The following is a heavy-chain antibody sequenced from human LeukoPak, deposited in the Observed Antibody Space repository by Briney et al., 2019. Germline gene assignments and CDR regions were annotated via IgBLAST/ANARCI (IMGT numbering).Heavy chain of an antibody. CDR2: INHSGST. J-gene: IGHJ5*02. D-gene: IGHD2-21*01. CDR3: ARGYSGWFDL. Sequence: PSETLSLTCAVYGGSFSGYYWSWIRQPPGKGLEGIGEINHSGSTNYNPSLKSRVTISVDTSKNQFSLKLSSVTAADTAVYYCARGYSGWFDLWGQGTLVTVSS. CDR1: GGSFSGYY. V-gene: IGHV4-34*01.